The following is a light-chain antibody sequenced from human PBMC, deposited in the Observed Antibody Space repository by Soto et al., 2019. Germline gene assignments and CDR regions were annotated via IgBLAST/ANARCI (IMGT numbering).Light chain of an antibody. CDR1: QSISRH. CDR3: QQGYSTPVT. Sequence: DIPMTQSPSSLSPSDGDRVTLTCRASQSISRHLNWYQQKAGRAPRLLIYGASNLQSGVPSRFSGSGSGTEFTLTISSLLPEDFATYYCQQGYSTPVTFGQGTR. J-gene: IGKJ5*01. V-gene: IGKV1-39*01. CDR2: GAS.